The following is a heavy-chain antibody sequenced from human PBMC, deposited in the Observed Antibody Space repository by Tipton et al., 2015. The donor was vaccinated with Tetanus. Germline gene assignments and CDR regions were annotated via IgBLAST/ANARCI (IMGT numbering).Heavy chain of an antibody. Sequence: VQLVQSGAEVKKAGESLKISCQGSGYNFNLYWIAWVRQMPGKGLEWMGIIYPGDSDTTYSPSFQGQVTISADRSISTAHLQWSSLKASDTAVYFCARRLGPYTGDHIWHFDIWGRGTLVTVSS. CDR2: IYPGDSDT. D-gene: IGHD3-16*01. CDR3: ARRLGPYTGDHIWHFDI. CDR1: GYNFNLYW. J-gene: IGHJ2*01. V-gene: IGHV5-51*01.